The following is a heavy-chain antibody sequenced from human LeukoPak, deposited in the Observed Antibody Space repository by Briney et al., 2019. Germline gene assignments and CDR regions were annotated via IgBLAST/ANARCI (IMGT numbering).Heavy chain of an antibody. J-gene: IGHJ4*02. V-gene: IGHV3-9*01. D-gene: IGHD3-22*01. CDR3: ARVGYYYDSSGYYLLGYYFDY. Sequence: GGSLRLSCAASGFIFDDYAMHWVRQAPGKGLEWVSGISWNSGSIGYADSVKGRFTISRDNAKNSLYLQMNSLRAEDTAVYYCARVGYYYDSSGYYLLGYYFDYWGQGTLVTVSS. CDR2: ISWNSGSI. CDR1: GFIFDDYA.